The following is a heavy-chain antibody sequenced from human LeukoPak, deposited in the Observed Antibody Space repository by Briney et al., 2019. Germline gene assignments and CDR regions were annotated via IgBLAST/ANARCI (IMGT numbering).Heavy chain of an antibody. CDR3: ARTDYDILTGSGAFDI. Sequence: PSETLSLTCTVSGGSISSYYWSWIRQPPGKGLEGIGYIYYSGSTNYNPSLKSRVTISVDTSKNQFSLKLSSVTAADTAVYYCARTDYDILTGSGAFDIWGQGTMVTVSS. J-gene: IGHJ3*02. D-gene: IGHD3-9*01. V-gene: IGHV4-59*01. CDR2: IYYSGST. CDR1: GGSISSYY.